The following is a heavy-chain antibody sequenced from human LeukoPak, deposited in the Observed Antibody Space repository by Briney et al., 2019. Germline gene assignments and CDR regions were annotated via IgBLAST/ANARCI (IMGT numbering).Heavy chain of an antibody. CDR3: ARLQLRHCSRTSCANEFDY. CDR1: AVSISSYY. V-gene: IGHV4-59*01. CDR2: TYYSGSI. Sequence: PSETLSLTCTGSAVSISSYYWSWLRQPPGNGLEGFGYTYYSGSINYNPSLKRLVIISVDTSKNQFSLKLTSVTAADTAVYYCARLQLRHCSRTSCANEFDYWGQGTLVTVSS. D-gene: IGHD2-2*01. J-gene: IGHJ4*02.